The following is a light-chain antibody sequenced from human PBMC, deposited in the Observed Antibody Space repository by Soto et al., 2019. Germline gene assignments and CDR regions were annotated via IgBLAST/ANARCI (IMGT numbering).Light chain of an antibody. J-gene: IGKJ3*01. CDR2: GTS. CDR1: RSVSSN. Sequence: EIVMTQSPATLSVSPGERATLSCRASRSVSSNLAWYQQKPGQAPRLLFFGTSTRATGIPARFSGSGSGTEFTLTISSLQSEDFAVYYCQQYHEWPFTFGHGTKADIK. V-gene: IGKV3-15*01. CDR3: QQYHEWPFT.